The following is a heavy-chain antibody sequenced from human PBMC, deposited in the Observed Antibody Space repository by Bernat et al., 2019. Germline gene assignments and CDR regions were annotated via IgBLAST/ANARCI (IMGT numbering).Heavy chain of an antibody. CDR1: GFSFGVYN. J-gene: IGHJ4*02. CDR2: VSSSGSTI. Sequence: EVQLVESGGGLVQPGGSLRLSCAASGFSFGVYNMNWVRQAPGKGLEWVSYVSSSGSTIYYADSVKGRFTISRDNAKNSLYLQMNSLRDEDTAVYFCAGAFDHWGQGTLVTVSS. V-gene: IGHV3-48*02. CDR3: AGAFDH.